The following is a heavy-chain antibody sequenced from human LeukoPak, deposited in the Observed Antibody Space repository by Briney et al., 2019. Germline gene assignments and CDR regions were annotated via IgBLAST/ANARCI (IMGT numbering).Heavy chain of an antibody. D-gene: IGHD3-10*01. CDR3: ARGPPYGSGKFGPFDY. Sequence: GGSRRLSWAAAGFIFSDYYMTWIRQAPGKGLEWVSYISSSGYSIYYADSVKGRFTISRDNAKNSLYLQMNSLRTEDTAVYYCARGPPYGSGKFGPFDYWGQGTLVTVSS. CDR2: ISSSGYSI. V-gene: IGHV3-11*01. CDR1: GFIFSDYY. J-gene: IGHJ4*02.